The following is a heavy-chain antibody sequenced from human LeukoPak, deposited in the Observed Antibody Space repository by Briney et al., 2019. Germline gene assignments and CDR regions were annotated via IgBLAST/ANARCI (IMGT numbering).Heavy chain of an antibody. CDR2: ISSSSSYI. D-gene: IGHD2-21*01. CDR1: GFTFSSYS. J-gene: IGHJ4*02. Sequence: PGGSLRLSCAASGFTFSSYSMNWVRQAPGKGLEWVSSISSSSSYIYYADSVKGRFTISRDNAKNSLYLQMSSLRAEDTAVYYCARAPHCGGDCYSYYFDYWGQGTLVTVSS. CDR3: ARAPHCGGDCYSYYFDY. V-gene: IGHV3-21*01.